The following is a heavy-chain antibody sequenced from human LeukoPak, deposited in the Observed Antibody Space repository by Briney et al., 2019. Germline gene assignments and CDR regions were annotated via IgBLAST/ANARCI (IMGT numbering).Heavy chain of an antibody. D-gene: IGHD1-26*01. CDR1: GGTFSIYA. CDR3: ARGTNRWELNGMVFDI. CDR2: IIPVFGTA. Sequence: VASVTVSFKASGGTFSIYAISWVRQAPGQGLEWMGGIIPVFGTANYAQKFQGRVTITADESTSTAYMELSSLRSEDTAVYYCARGTNRWELNGMVFDIWGQGTMVTVSS. V-gene: IGHV1-69*13. J-gene: IGHJ3*02.